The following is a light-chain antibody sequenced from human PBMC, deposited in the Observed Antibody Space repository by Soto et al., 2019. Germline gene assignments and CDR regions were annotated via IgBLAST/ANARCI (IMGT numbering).Light chain of an antibody. CDR3: QQYNTCPLT. Sequence: DIQMTQSPSTLSASVGDRVTITCRASQSISTWLAWYQQKPGKAPKLLIYKASNLEGGVPSRFSGSGSGTEFNITISSLQPDDFATYYCQQYNTCPLTFGGGTTVEIK. V-gene: IGKV1-5*03. CDR1: QSISTW. CDR2: KAS. J-gene: IGKJ4*01.